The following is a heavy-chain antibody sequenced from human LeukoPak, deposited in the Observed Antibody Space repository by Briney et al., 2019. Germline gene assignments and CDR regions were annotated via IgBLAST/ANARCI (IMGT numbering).Heavy chain of an antibody. J-gene: IGHJ5*02. Sequence: GGSLRLSCAASGFTFSSYAMSWLRQAPGKGLEWVSAISGSGGSTYYADSVKGRFTISRDNSKNTLYLQMNSLRAEDTAVYYCARPGLRYFDWLFQNWFDPWGQGTLVTVSS. CDR1: GFTFSSYA. D-gene: IGHD3-9*01. CDR2: ISGSGGST. CDR3: ARPGLRYFDWLFQNWFDP. V-gene: IGHV3-23*01.